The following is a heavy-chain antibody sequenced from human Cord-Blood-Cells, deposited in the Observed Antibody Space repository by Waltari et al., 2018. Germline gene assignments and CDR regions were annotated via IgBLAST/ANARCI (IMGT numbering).Heavy chain of an antibody. D-gene: IGHD3-3*01. Sequence: QVRLQQWGAGLLKPSETLSLTCAVYGGSFSGYYWSWIRQPPGTGLEWIGEINHSGSTNYDPSLKSRVTISVDTSKNQFSLKLSSVTAADTAVYYCARGSDYDFWSGYYGDYYYGMDVWGQGTTVTVSS. CDR2: INHSGST. CDR3: ARGSDYDFWSGYYGDYYYGMDV. J-gene: IGHJ6*02. CDR1: GGSFSGYY. V-gene: IGHV4-34*01.